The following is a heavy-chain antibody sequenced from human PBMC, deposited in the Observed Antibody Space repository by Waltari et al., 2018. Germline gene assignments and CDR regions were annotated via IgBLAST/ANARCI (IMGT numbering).Heavy chain of an antibody. CDR2: INPNSGGT. V-gene: IGHV1-2*02. CDR3: AREVVPTFGTYYYYYMDV. Sequence: QVQLVQSGAEVKKPGASVKVSCKASGYTFTGYYMHWVRQAPGQGLEWMGWINPNSGGTNYAQKFQGRVTMTRDTSISTAYMELSRLRSDDTAVYYCAREVVPTFGTYYYYYMDVWGKGTTVTVSS. CDR1: GYTFTGYY. D-gene: IGHD2-2*01. J-gene: IGHJ6*03.